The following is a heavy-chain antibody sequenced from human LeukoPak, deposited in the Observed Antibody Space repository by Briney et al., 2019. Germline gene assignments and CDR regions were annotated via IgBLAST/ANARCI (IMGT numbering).Heavy chain of an antibody. CDR3: ARDMRGGNSYYFDS. Sequence: SETLSLTCTVSGNSINRGYYWGWIRQPPGKGLEWIGSFYHSVSIYYNPSLKSRVTISVDPSKNQFSLKLSSVTAADTAVYYCARDMRGGNSYYFDSWGQGTLVTVSS. J-gene: IGHJ4*02. D-gene: IGHD4-23*01. CDR2: FYHSVSI. CDR1: GNSINRGYY. V-gene: IGHV4-38-2*02.